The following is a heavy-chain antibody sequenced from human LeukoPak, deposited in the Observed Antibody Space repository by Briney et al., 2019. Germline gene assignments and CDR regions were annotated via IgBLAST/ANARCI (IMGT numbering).Heavy chain of an antibody. Sequence: LPGGSLRLSCAASGFTFSSYAMSWVRQAPGKGLEWVSAISGSGGSTYYADSVKGRFTISRDNAKNSLYLQMNSLRAEDTAVYYCARGPRSGWFIFDYWGQGTLVTVSS. CDR3: ARGPRSGWFIFDY. CDR2: ISGSGGST. D-gene: IGHD6-19*01. CDR1: GFTFSSYA. V-gene: IGHV3-23*01. J-gene: IGHJ4*02.